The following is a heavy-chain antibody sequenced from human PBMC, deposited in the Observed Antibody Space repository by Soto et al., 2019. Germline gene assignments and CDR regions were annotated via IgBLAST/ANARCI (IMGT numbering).Heavy chain of an antibody. V-gene: IGHV3-23*01. D-gene: IGHD2-21*02. CDR3: VGEVSDWSSHGSFDF. CDR2: ISNNGGSA. Sequence: EVQLLESGGGLVRPGGPLRLSCAASGFTFSNSAMNWVRQAPGKGLEWVSLISNNGGSASHADSVQGRFIISRDNSINMPYLQMYRLRAEDTVLYCCVGEVSDWSSHGSFDFWGRGTMVTVSS. CDR1: GFTFSNSA. J-gene: IGHJ3*01.